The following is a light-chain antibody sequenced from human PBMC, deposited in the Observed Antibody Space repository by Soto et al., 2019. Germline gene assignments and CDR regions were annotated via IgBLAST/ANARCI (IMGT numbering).Light chain of an antibody. CDR2: EGS. CDR1: SSDVGNYNL. CDR3: SSYAGSSTYV. Sequence: QSGVTQPASVSWSPGQAITISCTGTSSDVGNYNLVSWYQQHPGKAPKLMIYEGSKRPSGVSNRFSGSKSGNTASLTISLLQAEDEADYYCSSYAGSSTYVFGTGTKVTVL. J-gene: IGLJ1*01. V-gene: IGLV2-23*01.